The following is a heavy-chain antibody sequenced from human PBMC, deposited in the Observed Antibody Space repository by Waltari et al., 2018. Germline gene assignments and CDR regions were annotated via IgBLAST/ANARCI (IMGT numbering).Heavy chain of an antibody. D-gene: IGHD3-16*02. Sequence: QVQLQESGPGLVKPSETLSLTCTVSGGSISSHYWSWIRQPPGKGLEWIGYSYYSGSTNYNPSLKSRVTISVDTSKNQFSLKLSSVTAADTAVYYCARDLTVSYYFDYWGQGTLVTVSS. CDR2: SYYSGST. CDR1: GGSISSHY. J-gene: IGHJ4*02. V-gene: IGHV4-59*11. CDR3: ARDLTVSYYFDY.